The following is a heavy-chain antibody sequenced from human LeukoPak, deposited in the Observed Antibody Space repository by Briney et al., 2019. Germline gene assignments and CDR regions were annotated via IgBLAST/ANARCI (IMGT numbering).Heavy chain of an antibody. CDR2: ISAYTGDT. D-gene: IGHD6-19*01. V-gene: IGHV1-18*01. CDR1: GYSFDSYG. Sequence: ASVKVSCKASGYSFDSYGISWVRQARGQGLEWVGWISAYTGDTDSSERFQGRITMTMDRSTKTVYMELRSLTSDDTGVYFCARDVSGLYRHLYPYFDHWGQGTLVTVSS. J-gene: IGHJ4*02. CDR3: ARDVSGLYRHLYPYFDH.